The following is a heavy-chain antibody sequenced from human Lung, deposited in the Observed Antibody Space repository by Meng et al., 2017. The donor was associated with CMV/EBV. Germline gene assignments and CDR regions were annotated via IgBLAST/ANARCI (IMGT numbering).Heavy chain of an antibody. Sequence: VYNLACFWIAWVRQLPGKGLEWRGVINSSDSDTRYSPSFQGLVTISVDKSISTAYLQWNSLTASDTAMYYCARVRGHSHGFDYFDHWRQGTLVTVSS. CDR1: VYNLACFW. D-gene: IGHD5-18*01. V-gene: IGHV5-51*01. J-gene: IGHJ4*02. CDR3: ARVRGHSHGFDYFDH. CDR2: INSSDSDT.